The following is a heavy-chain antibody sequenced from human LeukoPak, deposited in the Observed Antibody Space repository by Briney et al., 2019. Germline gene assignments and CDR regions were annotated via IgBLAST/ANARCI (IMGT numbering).Heavy chain of an antibody. CDR3: AKAGAMVMTLFDY. D-gene: IGHD5-18*01. CDR1: GFTFSSYG. Sequence: GRSLRLSCAASGFTFSSYGMHWVRQAPGKGLEWVAVISYDGSNKYYADSVKGRFTISRDNSKNTLYLQMNSLRAEDTAVYYCAKAGAMVMTLFDYWGQGTLVTVSS. V-gene: IGHV3-30*18. J-gene: IGHJ4*02. CDR2: ISYDGSNK.